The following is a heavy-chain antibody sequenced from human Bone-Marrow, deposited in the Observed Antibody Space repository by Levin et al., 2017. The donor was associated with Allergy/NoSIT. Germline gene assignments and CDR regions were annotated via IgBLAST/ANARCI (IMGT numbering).Heavy chain of an antibody. CDR1: GFTFSSYA. D-gene: IGHD2-2*01. V-gene: IGHV3-23*01. CDR2: VSGSGDTT. Sequence: QASETLSLTCAASGFTFSSYALSWVRQPPGKGLEWVSAVSGSGDTTYYADSVKGRFTISRDNSKNTLYLQMNSLRAEDTAVYYCAKGNSEYQLLRDYWGQGTLVTVSS. J-gene: IGHJ4*02. CDR3: AKGNSEYQLLRDY.